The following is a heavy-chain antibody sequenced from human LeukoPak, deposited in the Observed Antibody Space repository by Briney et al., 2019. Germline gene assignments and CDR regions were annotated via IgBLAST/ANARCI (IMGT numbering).Heavy chain of an antibody. J-gene: IGHJ4*02. D-gene: IGHD1-26*01. CDR3: GKEGKSGSYLDY. Sequence: GGSLRLSCAASGFTFSSYSMNWVRQAPGKGLEWVSSISSSSSYIYYADSVKGRFTISRDNAKNSLYLQMNSLRAEDTAVYYFGKEGKSGSYLDYWGQGTLVTVSS. V-gene: IGHV3-21*01. CDR2: ISSSSSYI. CDR1: GFTFSSYS.